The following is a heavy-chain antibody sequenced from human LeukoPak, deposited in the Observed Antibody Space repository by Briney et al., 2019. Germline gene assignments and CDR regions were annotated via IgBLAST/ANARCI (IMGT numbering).Heavy chain of an antibody. CDR3: ARDGYGDYGMDV. CDR2: ISSSSSYI. V-gene: IGHV3-21*01. J-gene: IGHJ6*02. CDR1: GFTFSSYS. Sequence: GGSLRLSCAASGFTFSSYSMNWVRQAPGKGLEWVSSISSSSSYIYYADSVKGRFTISRDNAKNSLYLQMNSLRAEDTAVYYCARDGYGDYGMDVWGQGTTVTVSS. D-gene: IGHD4-17*01.